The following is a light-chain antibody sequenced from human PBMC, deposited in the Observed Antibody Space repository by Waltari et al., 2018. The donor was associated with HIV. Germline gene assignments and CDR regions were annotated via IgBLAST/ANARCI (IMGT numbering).Light chain of an antibody. CDR3: QVWDSTHYHRGV. CDR2: DDT. CDR1: NIGSKR. J-gene: IGLJ3*02. Sequence: SYVLTQPPSVSVAPGQTARITCVGTNIGSKRVQWYQKRPGQAPILVVYDDTERPSGIPERFSGSNSGNTATLTINRVEAGDEADYYCQVWDSTHYHRGVFGGGTNLTVL. V-gene: IGLV3-21*02.